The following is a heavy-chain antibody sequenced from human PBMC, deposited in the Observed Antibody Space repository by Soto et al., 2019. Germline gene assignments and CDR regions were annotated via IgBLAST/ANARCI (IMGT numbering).Heavy chain of an antibody. Sequence: GESLKISCKGSGFSFTTHWIGWVRQMPGQGLEWMGLIYPGDSDTRYSPSFQGQVTISADKSISTAYLQWSSLKASDTAMYYCARLWGRGYGSGGICYSGNYFDYWGQGTLVTVSS. CDR1: GFSFTTHW. J-gene: IGHJ4*02. D-gene: IGHD2-15*01. V-gene: IGHV5-51*01. CDR2: IYPGDSDT. CDR3: ARLWGRGYGSGGICYSGNYFDY.